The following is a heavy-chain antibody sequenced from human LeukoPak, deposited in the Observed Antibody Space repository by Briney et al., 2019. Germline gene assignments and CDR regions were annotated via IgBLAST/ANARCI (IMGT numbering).Heavy chain of an antibody. D-gene: IGHD4-23*01. J-gene: IGHJ3*02. Sequence: PGRSLRLSCAASGFTFSSYGMHWVRQAPGKGLEWVASTWSDGSNKYYADSVKGRFTISRDNSKNTLYLQMNSLRAEDTAVYYCAKKYGGNPGHAFDIWGQGTMVTVSS. V-gene: IGHV3-33*06. CDR3: AKKYGGNPGHAFDI. CDR1: GFTFSSYG. CDR2: TWSDGSNK.